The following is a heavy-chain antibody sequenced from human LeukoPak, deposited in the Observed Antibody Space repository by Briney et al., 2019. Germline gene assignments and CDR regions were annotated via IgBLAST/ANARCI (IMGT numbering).Heavy chain of an antibody. CDR2: TSNSGSSV. J-gene: IGHJ4*02. V-gene: IGHV3-48*03. CDR1: GFTFSSYE. CDR3: AREHIRSGSYELDY. Sequence: PGGSLRLSCAASGFTFSSYEINWVRQAPGKGLEWISYTSNSGSSVYYGDSVKGRFTVSRDNAKNSVYLQMNSLRAEDTAVYYCAREHIRSGSYELDYWGQGTLVTVSS. D-gene: IGHD3-10*01.